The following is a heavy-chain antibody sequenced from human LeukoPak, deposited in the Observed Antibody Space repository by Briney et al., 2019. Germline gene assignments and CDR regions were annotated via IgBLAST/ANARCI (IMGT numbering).Heavy chain of an antibody. CDR3: ARWSGSRAYFDY. V-gene: IGHV4-59*01. J-gene: IGHJ4*02. D-gene: IGHD3-10*01. CDR1: GGSISSYY. Sequence: SETPSLTCTVSGGSISSYYWSWIRQPPGKGLEWIGYIYYSGSTNYNPSLKSRVTISVDTSKNQFSLKLSSVTAADTAVYYCARWSGSRAYFDYWGQGTLVTVSS. CDR2: IYYSGST.